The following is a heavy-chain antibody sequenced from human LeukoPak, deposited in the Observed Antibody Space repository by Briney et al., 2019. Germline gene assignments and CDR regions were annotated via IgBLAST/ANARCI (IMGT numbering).Heavy chain of an antibody. D-gene: IGHD2-2*01. CDR3: AKDQARGYCSSTSCHLEYYGMDV. V-gene: IGHV3-23*01. CDR1: GFTFSSYA. Sequence: GGSLRLPCAASGFTFSSYAMSWVRQAPGKGLEWVSAISGSGGSTYYADSVKGRFTISRDNSKNTLYLQMNSLRAEDTAVYYCAKDQARGYCSSTSCHLEYYGMDVWGQGTTVTVSS. CDR2: ISGSGGST. J-gene: IGHJ6*02.